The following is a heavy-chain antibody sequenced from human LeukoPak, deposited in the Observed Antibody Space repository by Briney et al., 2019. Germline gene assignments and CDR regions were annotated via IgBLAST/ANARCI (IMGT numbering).Heavy chain of an antibody. J-gene: IGHJ4*02. Sequence: GGSLRLSCVASGFTFSSYGMSWVRQAPGKGLEWVSGISDSGGSTYYADSVKGRFTISRDNSKNTLYLQMSSLRAEDTAVYYCARIHINYDILTGSDYWGQGTLVTVSS. D-gene: IGHD3-9*01. V-gene: IGHV3-23*01. CDR2: ISDSGGST. CDR3: ARIHINYDILTGSDY. CDR1: GFTFSSYG.